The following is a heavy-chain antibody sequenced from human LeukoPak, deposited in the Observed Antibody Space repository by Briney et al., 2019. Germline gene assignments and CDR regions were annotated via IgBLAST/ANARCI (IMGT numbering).Heavy chain of an antibody. CDR2: ISDSGGST. J-gene: IGHJ4*02. D-gene: IGHD6-19*01. CDR3: AKSSSSGWGDFDY. CDR1: GFTFSTYG. V-gene: IGHV3-23*01. Sequence: GGSLRLSCAASGFTFSTYGMSWVRQAPGKGLEWVSGISDSGGSTYYADSVKGRFTISRDNSKNTLYLQLNSLRAEDTAVYYCAKSSSSGWGDFDYWGQGTPVTVSS.